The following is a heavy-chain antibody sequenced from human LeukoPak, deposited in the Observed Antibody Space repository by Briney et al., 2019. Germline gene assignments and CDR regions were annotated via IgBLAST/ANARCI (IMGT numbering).Heavy chain of an antibody. Sequence: PGGSLKVSCAASGFTFSSYEMNWVRQAPGKGLEWVSYISSSGSTINYADYVRGRFTISRDNAKNSLYLQMNSLRAEDTALYYCARIMTTVTTLDYWGRGSLLVVAS. D-gene: IGHD4-17*01. J-gene: IGHJ4*01. CDR2: ISSSGSTI. CDR1: GFTFSSYE. CDR3: ARIMTTVTTLDY. V-gene: IGHV3-48*03.